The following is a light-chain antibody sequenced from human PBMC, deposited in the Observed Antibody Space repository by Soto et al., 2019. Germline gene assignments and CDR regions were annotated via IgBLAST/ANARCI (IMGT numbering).Light chain of an antibody. CDR2: DVS. V-gene: IGLV2-11*01. J-gene: IGLJ2*01. CDR1: SSDAGGYNY. CDR3: CAYAGSYTWV. Sequence: QSALTQPRSVSGSPGQSVTISCTGTSSDAGGYNYVSCYQQHPVKAPKLMIYDVSKRPSGVPDRFSGSKSGNTASLTISGLQAEYEADYYFCAYAGSYTWVYGEGTKLTGL.